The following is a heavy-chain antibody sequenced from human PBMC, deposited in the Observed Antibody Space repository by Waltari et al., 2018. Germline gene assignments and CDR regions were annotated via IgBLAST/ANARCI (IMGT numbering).Heavy chain of an antibody. D-gene: IGHD3-3*01. CDR2: IYYSGGT. CDR1: GGSISSSSYY. J-gene: IGHJ4*02. CDR3: ATPNPLNYDFWSGYYISRFDY. V-gene: IGHV4-39*07. Sequence: QLQLQESGPGLVKPSETLSLTCTVSGGSISSSSYYWGWIRQPPGKGLEWIGSIYYSGGTYYNPYLKSRVTISVDTSKNQFSLKLSSVTAADTAVYYCATPNPLNYDFWSGYYISRFDYWGQGTLVTVSS.